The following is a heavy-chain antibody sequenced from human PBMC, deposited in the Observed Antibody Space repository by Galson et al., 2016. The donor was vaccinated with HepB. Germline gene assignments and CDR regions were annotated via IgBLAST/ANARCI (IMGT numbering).Heavy chain of an antibody. CDR3: ARGHIVATVDYYYYGLDV. CDR1: GYTFATYA. D-gene: IGHD5-12*01. V-gene: IGHV1-3*01. J-gene: IGHJ6*02. Sequence: SVKVSCKASGYTFATYAMYWVRQAPGQRLEWMGWINAANGDTKYSQKLQGRGTITWDTSANTAYMELSSLRSEDTAVYYCARGHIVATVDYYYYGLDVWGQGTTVTVSS. CDR2: INAANGDT.